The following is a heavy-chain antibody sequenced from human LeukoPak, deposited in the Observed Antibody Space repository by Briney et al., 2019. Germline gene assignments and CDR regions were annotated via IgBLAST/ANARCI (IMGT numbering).Heavy chain of an antibody. J-gene: IGHJ4*02. CDR2: IKQDGSEK. CDR3: YRYLGIGGDY. V-gene: IGHV3-7*01. D-gene: IGHD7-27*01. Sequence: GGSLRLSCAASGFTFSSNWMSWVRQAPGKGLEWVANIKQDGSEKYYVDSVKGRFTISRDNAKNSLYLQMNSLRAEDTAVYYCYRYLGIGGDYWGQGTLVTVSS. CDR1: GFTFSSNW.